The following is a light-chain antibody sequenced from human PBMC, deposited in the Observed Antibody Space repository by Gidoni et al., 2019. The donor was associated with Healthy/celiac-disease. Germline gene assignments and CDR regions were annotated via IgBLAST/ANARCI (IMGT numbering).Light chain of an antibody. V-gene: IGLV3-19*01. CDR3: NSRDSSGNHLV. Sequence: SSELTQDPDVSGALGQTVRITCQGDSLRSYYASWYQKKPGQAPVLVIYGKNNRPSGIPDRFSGSSSGNTASLTITGAQAEDEADYYCNSRDSSGNHLVFGGGTKLTVL. J-gene: IGLJ2*01. CDR1: SLRSYY. CDR2: GKN.